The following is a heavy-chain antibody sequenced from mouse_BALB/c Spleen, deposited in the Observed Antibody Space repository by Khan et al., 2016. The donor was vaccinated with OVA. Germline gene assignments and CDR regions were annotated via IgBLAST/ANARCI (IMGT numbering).Heavy chain of an antibody. CDR2: IWGDGST. D-gene: IGHD2-4*01. J-gene: IGHJ4*01. Sequence: QVQLKESGPGLVAPSQSLSITCTVSGFSLTSYGVNWVRQPPGKGLEWLGVIWGDGSTNYHSALKSRLRISKDNSKSQVFLTLNSLQTDDTATYYCASFGLRRSYAMDYWGQGTSVTGSS. V-gene: IGHV2-3*01. CDR1: GFSLTSYG. CDR3: ASFGLRRSYAMDY.